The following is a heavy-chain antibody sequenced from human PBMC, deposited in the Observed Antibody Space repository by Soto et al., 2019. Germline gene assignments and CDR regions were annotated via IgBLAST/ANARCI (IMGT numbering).Heavy chain of an antibody. CDR2: ISYDGSNK. CDR3: ARDRVVAGIGEVDY. CDR1: GFTFSSSA. V-gene: IGHV3-30-3*01. Sequence: PGGSLRLSCAASGFTFSSSAMHWVRQAPGEELEWVAVISYDGSNKYYGDSVKGRFTISRDNSKNTLYLQMNSLRVDDTAVYYCARDRVVAGIGEVDYWGPGTLVTSPQ. J-gene: IGHJ4*02. D-gene: IGHD6-19*01.